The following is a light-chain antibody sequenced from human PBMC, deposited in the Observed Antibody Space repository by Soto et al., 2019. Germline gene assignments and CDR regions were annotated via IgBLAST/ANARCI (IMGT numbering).Light chain of an antibody. V-gene: IGLV2-14*01. CDR3: SSYTRTSTLV. CDR1: SSDVGANNY. Sequence: QSALTQPASVSGSPGQSITIPCTGTSSDVGANNYVYWYQQLPGKAPKLMIYDVDYRPSGVSHRFSGSKSGNTASLTISGLQAEDEADYYCSSYTRTSTLVFGGGTKLTVL. J-gene: IGLJ2*01. CDR2: DVD.